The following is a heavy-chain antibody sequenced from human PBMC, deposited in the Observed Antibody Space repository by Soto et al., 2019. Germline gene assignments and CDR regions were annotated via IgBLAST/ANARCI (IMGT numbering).Heavy chain of an antibody. D-gene: IGHD3-16*01. V-gene: IGHV3-9*01. CDR3: AISQDRGGGTTFIY. Sequence: GGSLRLSCAVSGFTFDDNAMHWVRQAPEKGLEWVSGINWKSDIGYADSVKGRFTISRDNAENSLYLQMNSLRAEDTALYYCAISQDRGGGTTFIYWGQGXQVTVSS. CDR2: INWKSDI. J-gene: IGHJ4*02. CDR1: GFTFDDNA.